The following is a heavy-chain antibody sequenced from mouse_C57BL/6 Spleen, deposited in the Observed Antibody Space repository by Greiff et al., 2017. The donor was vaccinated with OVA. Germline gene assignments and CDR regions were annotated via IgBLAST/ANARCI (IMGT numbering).Heavy chain of an antibody. J-gene: IGHJ2*01. V-gene: IGHV5-17*01. CDR3: ARETGDYFDY. Sequence: EVKLMESGGGLVKPGGSLKLSCAASGFTFRDYGMHWVRQAPEKGLEWVAYISSGSSTIYYADTVKGRFTISRDNAKNTLFLQMTSLRSEDTAMYYCARETGDYFDYWGQGTTLTVSS. CDR1: GFTFRDYG. CDR2: ISSGSSTI.